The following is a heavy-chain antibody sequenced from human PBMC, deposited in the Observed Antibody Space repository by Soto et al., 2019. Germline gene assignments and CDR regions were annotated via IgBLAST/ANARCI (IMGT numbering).Heavy chain of an antibody. Sequence: QVQLVQSGAEVKKPGASVKVSCKASGYTFISHDINWVRQATGQGLEWMGWMNPNSGDTGYAQKFQGRVTMTRKTYIRTAYMELSSLRSEDTAVYCCGRGQVWEQDYWGQGTLVSVSS. D-gene: IGHD1-26*01. CDR3: GRGQVWEQDY. CDR2: MNPNSGDT. V-gene: IGHV1-8*01. J-gene: IGHJ4*02. CDR1: GYTFISHD.